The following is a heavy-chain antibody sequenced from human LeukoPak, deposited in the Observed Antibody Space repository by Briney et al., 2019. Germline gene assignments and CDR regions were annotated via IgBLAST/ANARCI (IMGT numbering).Heavy chain of an antibody. CDR3: ARVSPRELPHY. CDR1: GYSFNTYW. V-gene: IGHV5-51*01. CDR2: IYPRDTDV. J-gene: IGHJ4*02. Sequence: GESLKISCKGSGYSFNTYWIGWVRQMPGKGLEWMGIIYPRDTDVRYSPSFRGQVTISADKSISTAYLQWSSLKASDTAMYYCARVSPRELPHYWGQGTLVTVSS. D-gene: IGHD1-7*01.